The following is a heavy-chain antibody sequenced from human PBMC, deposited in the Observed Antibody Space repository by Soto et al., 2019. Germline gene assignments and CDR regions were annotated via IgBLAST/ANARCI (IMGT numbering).Heavy chain of an antibody. V-gene: IGHV1-69*12. CDR2: IIPIFGTA. D-gene: IGHD1-7*01. J-gene: IGHJ6*02. CDR3: ASHGITGTWVYYYGMDV. Sequence: QVQLVQSGAEVKKPGSSVKVSCKASGGTFSSYAISWVRQAPGQGLEWMGGIIPIFGTANYAQKFQGRVTITVDESTSTAYMELSSLRSEDTAVYYCASHGITGTWVYYYGMDVWGQGTTVTVSS. CDR1: GGTFSSYA.